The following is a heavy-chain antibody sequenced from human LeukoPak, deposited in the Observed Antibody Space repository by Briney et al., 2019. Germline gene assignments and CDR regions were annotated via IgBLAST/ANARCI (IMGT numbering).Heavy chain of an antibody. CDR2: IFYSGNP. V-gene: IGHV4-59*02. Sequence: SETLSLTCIVSGDSVGSYYWNWIRQTPGKELEWIGYIFYSGNPTYNPSLNSRATISLHTSKNQFSLKLRSVTAADTAVYYCAGSRREIGVPVASLIDYWGQGTQVTVSS. D-gene: IGHD5-12*01. J-gene: IGHJ4*02. CDR3: AGSRREIGVPVASLIDY. CDR1: GDSVGSYY.